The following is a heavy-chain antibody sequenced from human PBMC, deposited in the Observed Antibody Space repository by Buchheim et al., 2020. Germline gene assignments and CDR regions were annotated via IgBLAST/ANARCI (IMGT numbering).Heavy chain of an antibody. V-gene: IGHV4-39*07. D-gene: IGHD6-13*01. CDR1: GGSINSGNYY. Sequence: QLQLQESGPGLVKPSETLSLTCTVSGGSINSGNYYWAWIRQPPGKWLEWIGSVYYSGSASYNPSLKSRFATSMDTSKNQFSLKLRSVTAADTAFYYCARSLHVFRAAAGPLDFWGQGTL. CDR3: ARSLHVFRAAAGPLDF. J-gene: IGHJ4*02. CDR2: VYYSGSA.